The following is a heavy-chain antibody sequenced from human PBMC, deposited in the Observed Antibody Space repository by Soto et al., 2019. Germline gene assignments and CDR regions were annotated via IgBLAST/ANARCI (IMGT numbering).Heavy chain of an antibody. CDR2: IYYLGRT. V-gene: IGHV4-59*01. CDR1: GGSMSEYF. CDR3: ARDGYDGSGSKHPDY. D-gene: IGHD3-10*01. J-gene: IGHJ4*02. Sequence: PSETLSLTCSVSGGSMSEYFWSWIRQSPGKGLEWIGYIYYLGRTDDNPSLRSRVTISVDTSKRQFSLRRTSVTAAETAVYYCARDGYDGSGSKHPDYWGPGTQV.